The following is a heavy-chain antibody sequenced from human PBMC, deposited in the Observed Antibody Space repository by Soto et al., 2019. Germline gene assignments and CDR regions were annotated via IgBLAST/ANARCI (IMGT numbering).Heavy chain of an antibody. CDR2: IYYSGST. Sequence: SETLSLTCTVSGGTISSWYWSWIRQPPGKGLEWIGYIYYSGSTNCNPSLKSRVTISVDTSKNQFSLKLSSVTAADTAVYYCARRYGSAIDYWGQGTLVAVSS. J-gene: IGHJ4*02. D-gene: IGHD1-26*01. V-gene: IGHV4-59*08. CDR3: ARRYGSAIDY. CDR1: GGTISSWY.